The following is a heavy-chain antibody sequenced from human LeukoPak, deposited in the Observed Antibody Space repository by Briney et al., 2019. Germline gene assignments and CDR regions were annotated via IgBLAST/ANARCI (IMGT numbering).Heavy chain of an antibody. CDR2: IKQDGSEK. V-gene: IGHV3-7*05. Sequence: GGSLRLSCAASGFTVSSNSMAWVRQAPGKGLEWVATIKQDGSEKYYVDFVKGRFSISRDNAKNSLYLQMNSLGADDTAIYYCAGGTGMDVWGQGTTVTVSS. D-gene: IGHD1-1*01. CDR3: AGGTGMDV. J-gene: IGHJ6*02. CDR1: GFTVSSNS.